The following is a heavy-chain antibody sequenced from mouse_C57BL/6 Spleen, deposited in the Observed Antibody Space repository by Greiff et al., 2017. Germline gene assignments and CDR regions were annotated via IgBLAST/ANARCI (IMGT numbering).Heavy chain of an antibody. CDR2: INPNNGGT. J-gene: IGHJ4*01. Sequence: EVQLQQSGPELVKPGASVKISCKASGYTFTDYYMNWVKQSHGKSLEWIGDINPNNGGTSYNQKFKGKATLTVDKSSSTAYMELRSLTSEDSAVYYCARGYTVVATDYAMDYWGQGTSVTVSS. D-gene: IGHD1-1*01. CDR1: GYTFTDYY. CDR3: ARGYTVVATDYAMDY. V-gene: IGHV1-26*01.